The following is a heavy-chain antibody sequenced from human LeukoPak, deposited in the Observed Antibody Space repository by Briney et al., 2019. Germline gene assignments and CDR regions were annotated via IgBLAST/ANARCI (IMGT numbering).Heavy chain of an antibody. Sequence: GGSLRLSCAAPGFTVSNYAMSWVRQAPGKGLEWVSTISDSGGTTYYADSVKGRFTISRDNSKNTLYLQMNSLRAEDTAIHYCAKVPYSDYGSGRPPFMDVWGQGTTVAVSS. D-gene: IGHD3-10*01. CDR1: GFTVSNYA. J-gene: IGHJ6*02. V-gene: IGHV3-23*01. CDR3: AKVPYSDYGSGRPPFMDV. CDR2: ISDSGGTT.